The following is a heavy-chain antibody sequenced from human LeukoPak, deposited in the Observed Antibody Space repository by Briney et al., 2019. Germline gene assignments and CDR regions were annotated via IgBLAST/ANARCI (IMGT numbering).Heavy chain of an antibody. CDR3: ARDQYGGNSFDAFDI. D-gene: IGHD4-23*01. CDR2: INPSGGST. V-gene: IGHV1-46*01. CDR1: GYTFTSYG. J-gene: IGHJ3*02. Sequence: GASVKVSCKASGYTFTSYGISWVRQAPGQGLEWMGIINPSGGSTSYAQKFQGRVTMTRDTSTSTVYMELSSLRSEDTAVYYCARDQYGGNSFDAFDIWGQGTMVTVSS.